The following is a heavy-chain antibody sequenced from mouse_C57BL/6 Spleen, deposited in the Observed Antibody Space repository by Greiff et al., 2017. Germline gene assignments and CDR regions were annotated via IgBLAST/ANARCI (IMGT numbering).Heavy chain of an antibody. D-gene: IGHD2-3*01. CDR1: GYTFTSYW. CDR3: ARRSYDGYYLYAMGC. V-gene: IGHV1-69*01. J-gene: IGHJ4*01. CDR2: IDPSDSYT. Sequence: VQLQQPGAELVMPGASVKLSCKASGYTFTSYWMHWVKQRPGQGLEWIGEIDPSDSYTNYNQKFKGKSTLTVDKSSSTAYMQLSSLTSEDSAVYYCARRSYDGYYLYAMGCWGQGTSVTVSS.